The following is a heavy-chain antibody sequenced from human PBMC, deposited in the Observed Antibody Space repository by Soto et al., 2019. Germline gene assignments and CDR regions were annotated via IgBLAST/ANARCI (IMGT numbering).Heavy chain of an antibody. CDR2: IKGDGTNT. Sequence: GGSLRLSCAASGFTFSSYWMHWVRQVPGKGLVWVSRIKGDGTNTGYADSVKGRFTISRDNVKNTLYLQMNSLRAEDTAVYYCARGLSGYYGFDYWGQGTLVTASS. CDR1: GFTFSSYW. V-gene: IGHV3-74*01. D-gene: IGHD5-12*01. J-gene: IGHJ4*02. CDR3: ARGLSGYYGFDY.